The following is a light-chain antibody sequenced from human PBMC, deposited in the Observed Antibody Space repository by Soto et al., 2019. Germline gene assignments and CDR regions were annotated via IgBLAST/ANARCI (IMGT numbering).Light chain of an antibody. CDR3: HQSKDWPLT. V-gene: IGKV3-15*01. CDR2: GAS. J-gene: IGKJ4*01. CDR1: EDIGNN. Sequence: EIVMTQSPVTLSLSPGERATLSCRASEDIGNNLAWYQQKPGQPPRLLIFGASTRATNIASRFGGTGSGTEFTLTITSLQSGDFATYSCHQSKDWPLTFGGGTKVEI.